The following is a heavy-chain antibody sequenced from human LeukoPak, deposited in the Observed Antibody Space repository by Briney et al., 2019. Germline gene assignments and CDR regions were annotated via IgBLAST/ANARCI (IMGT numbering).Heavy chain of an antibody. CDR3: ARGGDGYNTIGY. CDR2: INPGGGST. CDR1: GYTFTSYY. V-gene: IGHV1-46*01. J-gene: IGHJ4*02. D-gene: IGHD5-24*01. Sequence: ASLWVSCEASGYTFTSYYIHWVRPAPAQGLGWMGIINPGGGSTSYAQQFQGRVTMTRDTSTSTVYMELRSLRSEDTAVYYCARGGDGYNTIGYWGQGTLVTVSS.